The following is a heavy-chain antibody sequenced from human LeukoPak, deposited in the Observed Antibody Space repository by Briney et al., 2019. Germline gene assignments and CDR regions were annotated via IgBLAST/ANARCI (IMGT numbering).Heavy chain of an antibody. CDR1: GFTFGSYA. CDR3: ARDLLLWFGGDY. Sequence: GGSLRLSCAASGFTFGSYAMTWARQAPGRGLEWVSSLGDSGTSTYYAVSVRGRFTISRDNSKDALYLQMNSLRVEDTAVYYCARDLLLWFGGDYWGQGTLVTVSS. D-gene: IGHD3-10*01. J-gene: IGHJ4*02. V-gene: IGHV3-23*01. CDR2: LGDSGTST.